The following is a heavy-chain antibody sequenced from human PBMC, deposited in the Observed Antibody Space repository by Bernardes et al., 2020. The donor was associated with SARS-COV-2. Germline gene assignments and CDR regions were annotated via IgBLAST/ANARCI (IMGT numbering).Heavy chain of an antibody. Sequence: SETLSLTCTVSGDSMSSSTYYWGWIRQPPGKGLEWIASFYYSGTTYYNPSLKSRVTISVDTSKNQFSLKLSSVTAADTAVYYCARDTGYSGGWPPFFDYWGQGTLATVSS. CDR2: FYYSGTT. CDR1: GDSMSSSTYY. J-gene: IGHJ4*02. CDR3: ARDTGYSGGWPPFFDY. D-gene: IGHD6-19*01. V-gene: IGHV4-39*01.